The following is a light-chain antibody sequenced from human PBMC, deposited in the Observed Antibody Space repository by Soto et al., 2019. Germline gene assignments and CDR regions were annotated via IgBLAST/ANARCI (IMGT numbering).Light chain of an antibody. CDR1: QSVSSSY. CDR3: QQYGSSLTWT. Sequence: EIVLTQSPGTLSLSPGERATLSCRASQSVSSSYLAWYQQKPGQAHRLLIHGASSRATGIPDRFSGSGSGTDFTLTISRLEPEDFAVYYCQQYGSSLTWTFGQGTKVEIK. J-gene: IGKJ1*01. V-gene: IGKV3-20*01. CDR2: GAS.